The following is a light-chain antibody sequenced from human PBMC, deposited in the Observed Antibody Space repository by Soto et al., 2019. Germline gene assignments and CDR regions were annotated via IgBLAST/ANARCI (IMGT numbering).Light chain of an antibody. CDR3: SSYTNINTRVCV. CDR2: EVT. Sequence: QSVLTQPASVSGSPGQSITISCTGTSCDIGSYNRVSWYQQHPGKAPKLIIYEVTDRPSGVSNRFSGSKSGNTASLTISGLQAEDEAEYYCSSYTNINTRVCVFXTGTKVTVL. J-gene: IGLJ1*01. V-gene: IGLV2-14*01. CDR1: SCDIGSYNR.